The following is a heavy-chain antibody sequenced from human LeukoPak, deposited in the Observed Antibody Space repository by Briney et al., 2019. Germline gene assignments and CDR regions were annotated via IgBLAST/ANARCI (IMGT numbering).Heavy chain of an antibody. CDR1: GASISSGGYY. J-gene: IGHJ3*02. V-gene: IGHV4-30-2*01. CDR2: IYHSGST. D-gene: IGHD3-22*01. CDR3: ARDSSRSRFYYDTTGYRIDAFDI. Sequence: SETLSLTCTVSGASISSGGYYWSWIRQPPGKGLEWIGYIYHSGSTYYNPSLKSRVTISVDTSKNQFSLKLSSVTAADTAVYYCARDSSRSRFYYDTTGYRIDAFDIWGHGTMVTVSS.